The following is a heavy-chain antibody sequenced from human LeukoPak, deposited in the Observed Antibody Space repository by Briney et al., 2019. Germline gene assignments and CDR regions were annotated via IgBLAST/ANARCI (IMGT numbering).Heavy chain of an antibody. J-gene: IGHJ3*02. V-gene: IGHV3-21*01. Sequence: GGSLRLSCAASGFTFSSYSMNWVRQAPGKGLEWVSSISSSSSYIYYADSVKGRFTISRDNAKNSLYLQMNSLRAEDTAAYYCAREPPASAFDIWGQGTMVTVSS. CDR3: AREPPASAFDI. CDR1: GFTFSSYS. CDR2: ISSSSSYI.